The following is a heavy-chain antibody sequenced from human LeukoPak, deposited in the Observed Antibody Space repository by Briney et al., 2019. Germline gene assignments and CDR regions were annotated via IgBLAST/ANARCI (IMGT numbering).Heavy chain of an antibody. Sequence: SETLSLTCTVSGGSITSGDDYWSWIRQPPGTGLEWIGYIFYGGSTYYNPSLKSRVAISVDTSKNQFSLKLSSVTAADTAVYCCAVDYYDSSGYSDYWGQGTLVTVSS. CDR3: AVDYYDSSGYSDY. V-gene: IGHV4-30-4*01. D-gene: IGHD3-22*01. CDR2: IFYGGST. CDR1: GGSITSGDDY. J-gene: IGHJ4*02.